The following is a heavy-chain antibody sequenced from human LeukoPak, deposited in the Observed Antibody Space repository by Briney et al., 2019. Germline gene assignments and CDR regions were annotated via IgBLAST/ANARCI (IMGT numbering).Heavy chain of an antibody. D-gene: IGHD3-3*01. CDR2: INPSGGST. Sequence: ASVKVSCKASGYTFTSYYMHWVRQAPGQGLEWMGIINPSGGSTSYAQKFQGRVTMTRDTSTSTVYMELSSLRSEDTAVYYCARGYYDFWSGYYPFDYWGQGTLVTVSS. J-gene: IGHJ4*02. CDR1: GYTFTSYY. V-gene: IGHV1-46*01. CDR3: ARGYYDFWSGYYPFDY.